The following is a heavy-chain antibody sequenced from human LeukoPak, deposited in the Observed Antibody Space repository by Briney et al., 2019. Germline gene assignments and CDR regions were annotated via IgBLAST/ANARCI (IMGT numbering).Heavy chain of an antibody. V-gene: IGHV3-73*01. J-gene: IGHJ4*02. Sequence: GGSLTLSCAASGFTFSGSAMHWVRQASGKGLEWVGRIRSKANSYATAYAASVKGRFTISRYDSKNTAYLQMNSLKTEDTAVYYCTRHEQGIVVAGKFDYWGQGTLVTVSS. CDR3: TRHEQGIVVAGKFDY. D-gene: IGHD2-21*01. CDR1: GFTFSGSA. CDR2: IRSKANSYAT.